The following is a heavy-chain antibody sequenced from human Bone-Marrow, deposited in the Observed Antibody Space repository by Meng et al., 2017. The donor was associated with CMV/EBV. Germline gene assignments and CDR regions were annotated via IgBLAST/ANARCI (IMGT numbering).Heavy chain of an antibody. J-gene: IGHJ6*02. CDR1: GGTFSSYA. D-gene: IGHD2-2*01. Sequence: SVKVSCKASGGTFSSYAISWVRQAPGQGLEWMGGIIPIFGTANYAQKFQGRVTITRNTSISTAYMELSSLRSEDTAVYYCARGPSIVVVPATWSYGMDVWGRGTTVTVSS. CDR3: ARGPSIVVVPATWSYGMDV. V-gene: IGHV1-69*05. CDR2: IIPIFGTA.